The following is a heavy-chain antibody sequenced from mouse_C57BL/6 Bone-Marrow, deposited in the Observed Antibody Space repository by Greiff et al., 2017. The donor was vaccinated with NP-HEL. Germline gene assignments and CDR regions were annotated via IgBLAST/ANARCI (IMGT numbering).Heavy chain of an antibody. Sequence: EVQLVESGPGLAKPSQTLSLTCSVTGYSITSDYWNWIRKFPGNKLEYMGYISYSGSTYYNPSLKSRISLTRDTSKNQYYLQLKSVTTEDTATYYCARGLYYSSSHWYFDVWGTGTTVTVSS. D-gene: IGHD1-1*01. V-gene: IGHV3-8*01. CDR2: ISYSGST. CDR1: GYSITSDY. J-gene: IGHJ1*03. CDR3: ARGLYYSSSHWYFDV.